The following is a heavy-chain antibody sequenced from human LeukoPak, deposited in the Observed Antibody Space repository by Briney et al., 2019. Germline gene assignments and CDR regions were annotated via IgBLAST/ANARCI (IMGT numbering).Heavy chain of an antibody. Sequence: SETLSLTCTVSGGSISSYYWSWVRQPPGKGLEWIGYIYYSGSTNYNPSLKSRVTISVDTSKNQFSLKLSSVTAADTAVYYCARSYDYVWGSYPTYFDYWGQGTLVTVSS. D-gene: IGHD3-16*02. J-gene: IGHJ4*02. CDR1: GGSISSYY. V-gene: IGHV4-59*01. CDR3: ARSYDYVWGSYPTYFDY. CDR2: IYYSGST.